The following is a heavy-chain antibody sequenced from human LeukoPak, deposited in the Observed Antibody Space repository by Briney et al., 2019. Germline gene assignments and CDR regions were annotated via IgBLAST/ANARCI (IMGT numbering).Heavy chain of an antibody. CDR1: GFTFSNYW. J-gene: IGHJ4*02. V-gene: IGHV3-7*01. CDR2: IRQDGSEK. Sequence: GGPLLLSCAASGFTFSNYWMSWVRPAPGKGLEWVANIRQDGSEKYYVDSMRGRFTISRDNAKNSLYLQMSSLRAEDTAVYYCARSTAGLDYWGQGTLVTVSS. CDR3: ARSTAGLDY. D-gene: IGHD1-1*01.